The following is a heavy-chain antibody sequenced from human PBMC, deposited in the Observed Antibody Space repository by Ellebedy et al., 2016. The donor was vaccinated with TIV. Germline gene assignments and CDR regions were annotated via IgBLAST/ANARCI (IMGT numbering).Heavy chain of an antibody. Sequence: GESLKISCAASGFTFSDYHMNWVRQAPGKGLEWVSSIIVGGSTYDADSVKGRFIISRDNAENSLYLQMNSLRVEDTAVYYCVRDSTYGYDDYWGQGTLVTVSS. CDR3: VRDSTYGYDDY. CDR1: GFTFSDYH. CDR2: IIVGGST. D-gene: IGHD5-24*01. V-gene: IGHV3-69-1*01. J-gene: IGHJ4*02.